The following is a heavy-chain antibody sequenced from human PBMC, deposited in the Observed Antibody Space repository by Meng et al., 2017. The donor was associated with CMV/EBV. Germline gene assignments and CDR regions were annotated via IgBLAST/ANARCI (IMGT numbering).Heavy chain of an antibody. CDR2: IRHGGNNY. CDR1: GVMFSSYG. J-gene: IGHJ4*02. Sequence: LSLTCVASGVMFSSYGMHWVRQAPGKGLEWVAFIRHGGNNYYFADSVKGRFTVSRDNSKNVLYLQMNSLRAEDTAVYFCAKGKDMYSSGWFLDSWGQGTLVTVSS. V-gene: IGHV3-30*02. CDR3: AKGKDMYSSGWFLDS. D-gene: IGHD6-19*01.